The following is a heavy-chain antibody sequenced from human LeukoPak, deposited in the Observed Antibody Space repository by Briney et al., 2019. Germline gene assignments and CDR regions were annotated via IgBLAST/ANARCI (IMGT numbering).Heavy chain of an antibody. CDR1: GFTFSSYA. V-gene: IGHV3-30-3*01. J-gene: IGHJ4*02. D-gene: IGHD1-26*01. CDR3: ARDRVGATDYFDY. CDR2: ISYDGSNK. Sequence: GGSLRLSGAASGFTFSSYAMHWVRQAPGKGLGWVAVISYDGSNKYYADSVKGRFTISRDNSKNTLYLQMNSLRAEDTAVYYCARDRVGATDYFDYWGQGTLVTVSS.